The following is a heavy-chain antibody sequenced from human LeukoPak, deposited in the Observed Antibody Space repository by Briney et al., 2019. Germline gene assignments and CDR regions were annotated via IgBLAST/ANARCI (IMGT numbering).Heavy chain of an antibody. CDR2: IIPIFGTA. V-gene: IGHV1-69*13. D-gene: IGHD1-26*01. J-gene: IGHJ4*02. CDR1: GGTFSSYA. Sequence: ASVKVSCKASGGTFSSYAISWVRQAPGQGREWMGGIIPIFGTANYAQKFQGRVTITADESTSTAYMELSSLRSEDTAVYYCARPAAGATTYYVWGQGTLVTVSS. CDR3: ARPAAGATTYYV.